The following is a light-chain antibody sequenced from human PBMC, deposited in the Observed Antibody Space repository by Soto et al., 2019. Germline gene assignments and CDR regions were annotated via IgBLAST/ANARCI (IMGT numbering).Light chain of an antibody. J-gene: IGKJ1*01. V-gene: IGKV3-20*01. CDR3: QQYGSSSWT. CDR2: GAS. Sequence: EIVLTQSPGTLSLSPGERATLSCRSSQSVSSSYLAWYQQTPGQAPRLLVYGASSRATGIPDRFSGSGSGTDFTLTISRLEPEDFAVYYCQQYGSSSWTFGQGTMVDIK. CDR1: QSVSSSY.